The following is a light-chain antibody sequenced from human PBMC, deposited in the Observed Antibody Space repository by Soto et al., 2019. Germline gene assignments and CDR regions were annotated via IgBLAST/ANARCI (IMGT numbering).Light chain of an antibody. Sequence: SYELTQPPSVSVSPGQTASITCSGDKLGDKYACWYQQKPGQSPVLVIYQDSKRPSGIPERFSGSKSGNTATLTISGPQAMDEADYYCQAWDSSTPVVFGGGTKVTVL. V-gene: IGLV3-1*01. CDR3: QAWDSSTPVV. CDR2: QDS. J-gene: IGLJ2*01. CDR1: KLGDKY.